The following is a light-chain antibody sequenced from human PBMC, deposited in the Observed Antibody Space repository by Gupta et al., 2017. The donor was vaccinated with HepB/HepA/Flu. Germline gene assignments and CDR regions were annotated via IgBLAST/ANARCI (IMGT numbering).Light chain of an antibody. CDR1: QSIYNY. J-gene: IGKJ4*01. CDR2: EAS. CDR3: QQGLRWPLT. V-gene: IGKV3-11*01. Sequence: EILLTQSPATLSSSPGERAIHSCRTSQSIYNYLAWYQQKPGQAPRLLIYEASNRATGIAARFSGSGSGTDFTLTISSLEPEDFAVYYCQQGLRWPLTFGGGTKVEIK.